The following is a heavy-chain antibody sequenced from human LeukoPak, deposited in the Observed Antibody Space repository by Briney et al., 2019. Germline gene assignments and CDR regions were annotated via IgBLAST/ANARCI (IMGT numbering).Heavy chain of an antibody. CDR3: SRDPPVAVTGPSLDY. CDR1: GFTFSSYW. D-gene: IGHD6-19*01. J-gene: IGHJ4*02. Sequence: GGSLRLSCAASGFTFSSYWMSWVRQAPGKGLEWVANIKQDGSEKYYVDSVNGRSTISRDNAKNSLYLQMNSLRAEDTAVYYCSRDPPVAVTGPSLDYWGQGTLVTVSS. CDR2: IKQDGSEK. V-gene: IGHV3-7*01.